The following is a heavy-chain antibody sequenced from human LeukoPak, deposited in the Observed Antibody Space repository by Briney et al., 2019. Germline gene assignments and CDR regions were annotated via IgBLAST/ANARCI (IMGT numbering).Heavy chain of an antibody. CDR2: ISSSGSTI. D-gene: IGHD6-13*01. V-gene: IGHV3-48*03. CDR1: GFTFSSYE. J-gene: IGHJ1*01. Sequence: EPGGSLRLSCAASGFTFSSYEMNWVRQAPGKGLEWVSYISSSGSTIYYADSVKGRSPSSRDNAKNSLYLQMNSLRAEDTAVYYCARGGSSWYEYFQHWGQGTLVTVSS. CDR3: ARGGSSWYEYFQH.